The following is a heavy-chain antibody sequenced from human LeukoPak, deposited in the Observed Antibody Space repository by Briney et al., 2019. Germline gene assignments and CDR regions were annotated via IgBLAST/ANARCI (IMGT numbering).Heavy chain of an antibody. CDR2: IRPIFGTA. V-gene: IGHV1-69*13. Sequence: ASVKVSCKASGGTFSSYAISWVRQAPGQGLEWMGGIRPIFGTANYAQNYQGRVTITADESTSTAYMELSSLRSEDTAVYYCATTYYYDKWGRAFDIWGQGTMVTVSS. D-gene: IGHD3-22*01. CDR3: ATTYYYDKWGRAFDI. CDR1: GGTFSSYA. J-gene: IGHJ3*02.